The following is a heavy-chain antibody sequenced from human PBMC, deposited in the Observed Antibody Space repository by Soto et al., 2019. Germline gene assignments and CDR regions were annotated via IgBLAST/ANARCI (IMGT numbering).Heavy chain of an antibody. CDR1: GFTFSTYS. CDR3: ARKYDFWSGYYPLDY. V-gene: IGHV3-21*01. D-gene: IGHD3-3*01. CDR2: ISSSSSYI. Sequence: PGGSLRLSCAASGFTFSTYSMNWVRQAPGKGLEWVSSISSSSSYIYYADSLKGRFTISRDNAKNSLYLQMDSLRAEDTAVYYCARKYDFWSGYYPLDYWGQGTLVTVSS. J-gene: IGHJ4*02.